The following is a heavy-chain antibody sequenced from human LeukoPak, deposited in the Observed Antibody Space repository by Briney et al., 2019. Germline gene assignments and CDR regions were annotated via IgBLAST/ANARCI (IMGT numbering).Heavy chain of an antibody. J-gene: IGHJ6*03. Sequence: GRSLRLSCAASGFTFSSYAMHWVRQAPGKGLEWVAVISYDGSNKYYADSVKGRFTISRDNSNNTLYLRMNSLRAEDTAVYYCATPGPLFATVSYMDVRGKGTAVTVSS. D-gene: IGHD3-10*02. CDR1: GFTFSSYA. CDR2: ISYDGSNK. CDR3: ATPGPLFATVSYMDV. V-gene: IGHV3-30*04.